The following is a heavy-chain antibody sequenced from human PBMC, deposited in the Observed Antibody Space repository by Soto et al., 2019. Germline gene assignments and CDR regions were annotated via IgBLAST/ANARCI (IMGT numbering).Heavy chain of an antibody. D-gene: IGHD3-10*01. J-gene: IGHJ6*02. V-gene: IGHV4-59*08. CDR2: INYDGYS. Sequence: QVQLQESGPGLVKPSETLSLTCTVSGGSITNYYCSWFRQPPGKGLEWIGYINYDGYSAYNLSLKRRVTLSMDALKTQFSLMLESVTATDTAVYYCARHGFGHLHGLVDVWGPGTTVIVSS. CDR3: ARHGFGHLHGLVDV. CDR1: GGSITNYY.